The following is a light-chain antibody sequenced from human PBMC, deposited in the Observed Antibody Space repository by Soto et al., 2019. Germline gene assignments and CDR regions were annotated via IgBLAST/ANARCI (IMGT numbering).Light chain of an antibody. CDR3: QQYSGYSEA. Sequence: DTQMTQSPSTLSGSVGGGGTITCRASQTISSWLAWYQQKPGKAPKLLIYKASTLKSGVPSRFSGSGSGTDFTLTISSLQPDDFATYYCQQYSGYSEAFGQGTKVDIK. CDR2: KAS. CDR1: QTISSW. V-gene: IGKV1-5*03. J-gene: IGKJ1*01.